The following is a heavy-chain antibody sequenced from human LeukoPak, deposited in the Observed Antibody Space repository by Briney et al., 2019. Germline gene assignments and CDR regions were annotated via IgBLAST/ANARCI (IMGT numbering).Heavy chain of an antibody. CDR2: INPSGGST. CDR1: GYTFTSYY. J-gene: IGHJ4*02. CDR3: ARAAGDYYDSSGYYYY. D-gene: IGHD3-22*01. Sequence: ASVKVSCKASGYTFTSYYMHWVRQAPGQGLEWMGIINPSGGSTSYAQKFQGRVTMTRDTSTSTVYMELSSLGSEDTAVYYCARAAGDYYDSSGYYYYWGQGTLVTVSS. V-gene: IGHV1-46*01.